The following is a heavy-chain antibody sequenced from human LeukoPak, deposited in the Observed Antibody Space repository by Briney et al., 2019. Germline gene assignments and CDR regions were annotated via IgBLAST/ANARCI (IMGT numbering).Heavy chain of an antibody. Sequence: SETLSLTCAVYDGSFSGYYWGWLRQPPGKGLEWIGEINHRGNTNYNPSLKSRLTLSVDTSKNQFSLKLSSVSAADTAVYLCERAPTELPFDCWGQGNLVTVSS. CDR2: INHRGNT. J-gene: IGHJ4*02. CDR3: ERAPTELPFDC. D-gene: IGHD1-1*01. V-gene: IGHV4-34*01. CDR1: DGSFSGYY.